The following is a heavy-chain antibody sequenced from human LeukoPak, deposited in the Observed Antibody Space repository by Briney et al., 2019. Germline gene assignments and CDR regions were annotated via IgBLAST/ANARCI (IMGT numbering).Heavy chain of an antibody. CDR2: IGSSSSYI. Sequence: GGSLRLSCAASGFTFSSYSMNWVRQAPGKGLEWVSSIGSSSSYIYYADSVKGRFTISRDNAKNSLYLQMNSLRAEDTAVYYCARDEGDYSSGWYFDYWGQGTRVTVSS. D-gene: IGHD6-19*01. CDR3: ARDEGDYSSGWYFDY. CDR1: GFTFSSYS. V-gene: IGHV3-21*01. J-gene: IGHJ4*02.